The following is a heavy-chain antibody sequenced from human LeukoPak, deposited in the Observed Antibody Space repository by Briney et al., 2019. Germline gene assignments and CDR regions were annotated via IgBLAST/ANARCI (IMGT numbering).Heavy chain of an antibody. CDR1: GFTFSKYA. V-gene: IGHV3-74*01. CDR2: INSDGSST. J-gene: IGHJ3*02. D-gene: IGHD6-13*01. CDR3: ARVTSSRGAIDI. Sequence: GGSLRLSCAASGFTFSKYAMSWVRQAPGKGLVWVSRINSDGSSTTYAESVKGRFTISRDNAKNTLSLQMNSLRAEDTAVYYCARVTSSRGAIDIWGQGTMVTVSS.